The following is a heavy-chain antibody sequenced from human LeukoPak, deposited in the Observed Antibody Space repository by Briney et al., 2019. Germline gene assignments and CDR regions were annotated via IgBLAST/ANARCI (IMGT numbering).Heavy chain of an antibody. CDR2: IRSKAYGGTT. D-gene: IGHD2-15*01. J-gene: IGHJ4*02. CDR1: GFTFGDYA. V-gene: IGHV3-49*04. CDR3: TTDVTPDIVVVVATYSDY. Sequence: GGSLRLSCTASGFTFGDYAMSWVRQAPGKGLEWVGFIRSKAYGGTTEYAASVKGRFTISRDDSKSIAYLQMNSLKTEDTAVYYCTTDVTPDIVVVVATYSDYWGQGTLVTVSS.